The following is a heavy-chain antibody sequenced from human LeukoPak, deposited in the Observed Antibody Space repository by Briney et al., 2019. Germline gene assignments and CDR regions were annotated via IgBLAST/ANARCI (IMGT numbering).Heavy chain of an antibody. CDR1: GFTFGDYY. J-gene: IGHJ4*02. CDR2: VSGYSSYI. D-gene: IGHD3-22*01. CDR3: ARGRYDMNGGSYYFDY. Sequence: GSLRLSCAASGFTFGDYYMSWIRQAPGKGLEWLSYVSGYSSYINYADSVKGRFTISRDTAKNSLYLQMNSLRAEDTAVYYCARGRYDMNGGSYYFDYWGQGTLVTVSS. V-gene: IGHV3-11*06.